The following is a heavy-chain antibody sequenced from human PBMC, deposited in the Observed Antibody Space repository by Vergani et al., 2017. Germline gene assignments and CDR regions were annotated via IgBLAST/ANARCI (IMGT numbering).Heavy chain of an antibody. CDR1: GFTFSNAW. D-gene: IGHD2-2*01. CDR2: IKSKTDGGTT. J-gene: IGHJ3*02. Sequence: EVQLVESGGGLVKPGGSLRLSCAASGFTFSNAWMSWVRQAPGKGLEWVGRIKSKTDGGTTDYAAPVKGRFTISRDDSKNTLYLQMNSLKTEDTAVYYCTTDIVVVAAAHDAFDIWGRGTMVTVSS. CDR3: TTDIVVVAAAHDAFDI. V-gene: IGHV3-15*01.